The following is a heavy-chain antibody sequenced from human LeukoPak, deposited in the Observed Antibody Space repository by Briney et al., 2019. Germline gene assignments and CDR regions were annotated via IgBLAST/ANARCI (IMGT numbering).Heavy chain of an antibody. Sequence: GESLKISCKGCGYSFTSYWINWVRQMPGKGLEWMGRIDPIDSYINYSPSFQGHVTISADKSINTAYLQWSSLKASDTAMYYCAIYYHQNDYWGQGTLVTVSS. CDR1: GYSFTSYW. J-gene: IGHJ4*02. CDR3: AIYYHQNDY. D-gene: IGHD3-22*01. V-gene: IGHV5-10-1*01. CDR2: IDPIDSYI.